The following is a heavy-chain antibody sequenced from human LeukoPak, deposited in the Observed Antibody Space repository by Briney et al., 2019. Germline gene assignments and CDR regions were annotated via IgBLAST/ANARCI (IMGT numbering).Heavy chain of an antibody. CDR1: GFTFDDYA. J-gene: IGHJ4*02. Sequence: GGSLRLYCAASGFTFDDYAMHWVRQAPGKGLEWVSLISWDGGSTYYADSVKGRFTISRDNSKNSLYLQMNSLRAEDTALYYCAKDIGRDGYNPDYWGQGTLVTVSS. CDR3: AKDIGRDGYNPDY. D-gene: IGHD5-24*01. CDR2: ISWDGGST. V-gene: IGHV3-43D*03.